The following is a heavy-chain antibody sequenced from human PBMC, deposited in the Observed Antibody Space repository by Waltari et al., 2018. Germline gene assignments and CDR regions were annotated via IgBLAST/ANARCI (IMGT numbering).Heavy chain of an antibody. CDR2: IYHSGRT. J-gene: IGHJ5*02. CDR3: ARDHYFGRALWFDP. D-gene: IGHD3-10*01. CDR1: GYSISSGYY. V-gene: IGHV4-38-2*02. Sequence: QVQLQESGPGLVKPSETLSLTCAVSGYSISSGYYWGWIRPPPGKGLEWIGSIYHSGRTYYNPSLKSRVTISVETSKNQFSLKLSSVTDADTAVYYCARDHYFGRALWFDPWGQGTLVTVSS.